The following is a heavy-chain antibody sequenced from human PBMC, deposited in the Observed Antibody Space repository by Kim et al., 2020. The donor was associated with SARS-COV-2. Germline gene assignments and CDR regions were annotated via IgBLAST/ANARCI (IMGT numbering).Heavy chain of an antibody. Sequence: GTADYAQTFQGRVTVTADRSTKTAYMELTSLRSEDTAVYYCASFSGSLVDPWGQGTLVTVSS. CDR2: GTA. J-gene: IGHJ5*02. V-gene: IGHV1-69*06. D-gene: IGHD1-26*01. CDR3: ASFSGSLVDP.